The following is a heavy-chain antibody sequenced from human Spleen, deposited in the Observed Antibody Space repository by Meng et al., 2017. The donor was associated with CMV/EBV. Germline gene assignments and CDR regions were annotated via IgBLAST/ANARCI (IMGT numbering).Heavy chain of an antibody. CDR1: SYSFSTYR. CDR3: ARDLIAVRPGWFDP. J-gene: IGHJ5*02. CDR2: ISAYNGNT. D-gene: IGHD6-6*01. V-gene: IGHV1-18*01. Sequence: SSYSFSTYRFSRLRRAPGRGLVWMGWISAYNGNTNYAPRIQGRVTMTTDTSRSTAYMELRSLRYDDTAVYYCARDLIAVRPGWFDPWGQGTLVTVSS.